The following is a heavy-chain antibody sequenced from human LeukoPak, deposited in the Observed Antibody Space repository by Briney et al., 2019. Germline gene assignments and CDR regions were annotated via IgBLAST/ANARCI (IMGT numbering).Heavy chain of an antibody. Sequence: GGSLRLSCAASGFTFSSPWMSWVRQAPGRGLEWVANIERDGSEKYYVDSVKGRFTISRDNGKNSLDLQLNSLRAEDTAVYYCARTPADWYFDLWGRGTLVTVSS. J-gene: IGHJ2*01. CDR3: ARTPADWYFDL. V-gene: IGHV3-7*01. CDR2: IERDGSEK. CDR1: GFTFSSPW.